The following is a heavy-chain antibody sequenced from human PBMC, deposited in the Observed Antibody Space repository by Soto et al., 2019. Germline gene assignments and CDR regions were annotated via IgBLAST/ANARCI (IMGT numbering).Heavy chain of an antibody. CDR1: GFTFSSYS. J-gene: IGHJ4*02. CDR2: ISTNSRTI. Sequence: VQPVESGGGLVQPGGSLRLSCVASGFTFSSYSMNWVRQAPGKGLEWVSYISTNSRTIHYADSVKGRFTISRDNAKNSLYLQMNSLRDEDTAVYYCARDFAWAFDYWGQGTLLTVSP. CDR3: ARDFAWAFDY. V-gene: IGHV3-48*02. D-gene: IGHD1-26*01.